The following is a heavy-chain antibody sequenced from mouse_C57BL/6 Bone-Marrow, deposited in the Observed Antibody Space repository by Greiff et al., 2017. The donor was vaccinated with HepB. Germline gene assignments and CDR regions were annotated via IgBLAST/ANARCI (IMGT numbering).Heavy chain of an antibody. Sequence: VQLQQSGAELLKPGASVKLSCKATGYTFTGYWIEWVKQRPGHGLEWIGEILPGSGSTNYNEKFKGKATFTADTSSNTAYMQLSSLTTEDSAIYYCARELFITTVVGYWYFDVWGTGTTVTDSS. CDR2: ILPGSGST. D-gene: IGHD1-1*01. V-gene: IGHV1-9*01. CDR3: ARELFITTVVGYWYFDV. CDR1: GYTFTGYW. J-gene: IGHJ1*03.